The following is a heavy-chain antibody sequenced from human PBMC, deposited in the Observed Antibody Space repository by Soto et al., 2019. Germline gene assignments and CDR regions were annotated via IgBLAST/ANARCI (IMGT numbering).Heavy chain of an antibody. J-gene: IGHJ4*02. CDR1: GFTFSSYA. CDR2: ISGNGGST. V-gene: IGHV3-23*01. D-gene: IGHD5-18*01. Sequence: PGGSLRLSCAASGFTFSSYAMSWVRQAPGKGLEWVSAISGNGGSTYYTDSVKGRFTISRDNSKNTLYLQMNSLRAEDTAVYYCAKDPHRYSSGYFDYWGQGTLVTVSS. CDR3: AKDPHRYSSGYFDY.